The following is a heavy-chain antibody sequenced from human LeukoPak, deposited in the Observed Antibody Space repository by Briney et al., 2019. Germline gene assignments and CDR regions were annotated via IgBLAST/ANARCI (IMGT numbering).Heavy chain of an antibody. D-gene: IGHD1-26*01. CDR1: GFTFSSYS. CDR2: ISSSSSYI. J-gene: IGHJ4*02. CDR3: ARGGSASGAPSSFDY. V-gene: IGHV3-21*01. Sequence: GGSLRLSCAASGFTFSSYSMNWVRQAPGKGLEWVSSISSSSSYICYADSVKGRFTISGDNAKNSLYLQMNSLRAEDTAVYYCARGGSASGAPSSFDYWGQGTLVTVSS.